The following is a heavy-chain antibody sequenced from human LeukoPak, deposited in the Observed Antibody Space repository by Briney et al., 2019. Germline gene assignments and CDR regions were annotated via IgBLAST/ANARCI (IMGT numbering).Heavy chain of an antibody. CDR3: AKDTEAVRLGDFDY. CDR1: GFTFSSYG. CDR2: IWYDGSNT. Sequence: PGRSLRLSCAASGFTFSSYGMHWVRQAPGKGLEWVAVIWYDGSNTYYADSVKGRFTISRDNSKNTLYLQMNSLRAEDTAVYYCAKDTEAVRLGDFDYWGQGTLVTVSS. V-gene: IGHV3-33*06. J-gene: IGHJ4*02. D-gene: IGHD6-19*01.